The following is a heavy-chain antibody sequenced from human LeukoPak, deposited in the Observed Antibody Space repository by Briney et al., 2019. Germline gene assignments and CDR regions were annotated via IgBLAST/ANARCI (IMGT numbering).Heavy chain of an antibody. CDR2: IKSKTDGGTT. J-gene: IGHJ4*02. V-gene: IGHV3-15*01. CDR1: GFTFSNYA. CDR3: TTDLRLYDILPGYYPPYFDY. D-gene: IGHD3-9*01. Sequence: TGGSLRLSCAASGFTFSNYALSWVRQAPGKGREWGGRIKSKTDGGTTDYAAPVKGRFTISREESKNTRYGQMNSLKSEDPAVYYCTTDLRLYDILPGYYPPYFDYWGQGTLVTVSS.